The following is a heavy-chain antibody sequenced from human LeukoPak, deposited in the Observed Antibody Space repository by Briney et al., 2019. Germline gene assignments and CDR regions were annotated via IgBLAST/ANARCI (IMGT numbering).Heavy chain of an antibody. D-gene: IGHD6-19*01. J-gene: IGHJ6*03. Sequence: SETLSLTCAVYGGSFSGYYWSWIRQPPGKGLEWIGEINHSGSTNYNPSLKSRVTISVDTSKNQFSLKLSSVTAADTAVYYCARARSEIAVAGTGYYYMDVWGKGTTVTVSS. CDR2: INHSGST. CDR1: GGSFSGYY. V-gene: IGHV4-34*01. CDR3: ARARSEIAVAGTGYYYMDV.